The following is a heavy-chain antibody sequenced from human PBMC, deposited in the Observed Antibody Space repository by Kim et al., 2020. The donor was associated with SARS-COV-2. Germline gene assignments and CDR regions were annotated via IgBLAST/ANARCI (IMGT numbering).Heavy chain of an antibody. CDR2: ISYDGSNK. V-gene: IGHV3-30*18. J-gene: IGHJ4*02. Sequence: GGSLRLSCAASGFTFSSYGMHWVRQAPGKGLEWVAVISYDGSNKYYADSVKGRFTISRDNSKNTLYLQMNSLRAEDTAVYYCAKATTPTVTTPDYWGQGTLVTVSS. CDR3: AKATTPTVTTPDY. CDR1: GFTFSSYG. D-gene: IGHD4-4*01.